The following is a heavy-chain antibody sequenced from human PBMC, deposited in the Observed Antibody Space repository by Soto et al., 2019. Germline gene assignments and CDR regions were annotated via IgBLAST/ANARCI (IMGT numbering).Heavy chain of an antibody. D-gene: IGHD3-3*01. V-gene: IGHV4-34*01. CDR3: ARVRDWFDP. Sequence: QVQLQQWGAGLLKPSETLSLTCAVYGGSFSGYYWNWIRQPPGKGLEWIGEIDHSGYTNYNPCLKSRVTISVDTSKNQFSLRLTSVTAADTAVYYCARVRDWFDPWGQGTLVTVSS. CDR2: IDHSGYT. CDR1: GGSFSGYY. J-gene: IGHJ5*02.